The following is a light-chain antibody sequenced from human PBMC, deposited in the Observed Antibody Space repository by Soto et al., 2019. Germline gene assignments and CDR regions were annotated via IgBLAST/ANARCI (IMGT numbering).Light chain of an antibody. CDR3: QQRSNWPET. CDR2: DAS. V-gene: IGKV3-11*01. J-gene: IGKJ5*01. CDR1: QSVNIY. Sequence: EIVLTQSPATVTLSPGERATLSCRASQSVNIYLAWYQHKPGQAPRLLMYDASISATGISARFSGSGSGTVFTLTISSLEPEDFAVYLCQQRSNWPETVGQGTRLEIK.